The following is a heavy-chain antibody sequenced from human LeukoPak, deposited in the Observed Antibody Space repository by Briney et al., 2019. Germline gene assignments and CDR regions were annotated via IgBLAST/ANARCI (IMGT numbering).Heavy chain of an antibody. CDR3: VTCDFDWLLSYYFDY. CDR1: GFTFSSYG. Sequence: GGSLRLSCAASGFTFSSYGMHWVRQAPGKGLEWVAVISYDGSNKYYADSVKGRFTISRDNSKNTLYLQMNSLRAEDTAVYYCVTCDFDWLLSYYFDYWGQGTLVAVSS. D-gene: IGHD3-9*01. CDR2: ISYDGSNK. V-gene: IGHV3-30*03. J-gene: IGHJ4*02.